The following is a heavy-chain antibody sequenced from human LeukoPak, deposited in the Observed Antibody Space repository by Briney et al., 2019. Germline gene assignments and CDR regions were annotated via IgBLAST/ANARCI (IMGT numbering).Heavy chain of an antibody. D-gene: IGHD3-10*01. Sequence: GGSLRLSCAASGFTFSSYGIHWVRQAPGKGLEWVAFIRYDGSNKYYVDSVKGRFTISRDNSKNTLYLQLNSLRAEDSAVYYCAKDGRDYYNSVSYFDYWGQGTLVTVPS. CDR1: GFTFSSYG. J-gene: IGHJ4*02. CDR2: IRYDGSNK. CDR3: AKDGRDYYNSVSYFDY. V-gene: IGHV3-30*02.